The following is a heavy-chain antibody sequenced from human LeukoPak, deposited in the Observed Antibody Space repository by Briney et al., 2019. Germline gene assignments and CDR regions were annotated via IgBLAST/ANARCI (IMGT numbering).Heavy chain of an antibody. CDR1: GGSFSGYY. CDR3: ARGRIFGVPSGAFDI. Sequence: SVTLSLTCAVYGGSFSGYYWSWIRQPPGKGLEWIGEINHSGSTNYNPSLKSRVTISVDTSKNQFSLKLSSVTAADTAVYYCARGRIFGVPSGAFDIWGQGTMVTVSS. CDR2: INHSGST. D-gene: IGHD3-3*02. V-gene: IGHV4-34*01. J-gene: IGHJ3*02.